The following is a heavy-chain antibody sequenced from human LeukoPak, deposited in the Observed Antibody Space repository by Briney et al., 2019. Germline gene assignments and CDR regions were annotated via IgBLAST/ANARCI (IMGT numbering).Heavy chain of an antibody. CDR1: GFTFSSYA. D-gene: IGHD6-19*01. CDR2: ISGSGADT. J-gene: IGHJ5*02. Sequence: GGSLRLSCAASGFTFSSYAMSWVRRAPGKGLEWVSSISGSGADTYYTQSVKGRFSISRDNSKNTLILHMDSLRADDTALYFCARDPYNTAVANTNGWFDPWGQGTLVTVSS. CDR3: ARDPYNTAVANTNGWFDP. V-gene: IGHV3-23*01.